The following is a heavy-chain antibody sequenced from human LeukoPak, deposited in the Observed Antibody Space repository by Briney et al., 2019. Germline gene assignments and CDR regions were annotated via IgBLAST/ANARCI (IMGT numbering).Heavy chain of an antibody. CDR2: INPNSGGT. CDR1: GYTFTGYY. J-gene: IGHJ5*02. CDR3: ARIYCSSTSCYNWFDP. D-gene: IGHD2-2*01. Sequence: ASVKVSCKASGYTFTGYYMHWVRQAPGQGLEWMGWINPNSGGTNYEQKFQGRVTMTRDTSISTAYMELSRLRSDDTAVYYCARIYCSSTSCYNWFDPWGQGTLVTVSS. V-gene: IGHV1-2*02.